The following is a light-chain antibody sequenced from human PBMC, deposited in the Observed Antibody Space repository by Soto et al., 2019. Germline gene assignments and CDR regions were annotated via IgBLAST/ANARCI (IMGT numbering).Light chain of an antibody. CDR2: DVD. V-gene: IGLV2-14*03. CDR3: NSYTSSGTYVL. J-gene: IGLJ2*01. CDR1: SSDVGTYTY. Sequence: QSALTQPASVSGSPGQSITISCTGSSSDVGTYTYVSWYQHHPGKAPKLMIYDVDVRPSGISNRFSGSKSGNTASLSITGRQAEHEADYYCNSYTSSGTYVLFGGGTKLTVL.